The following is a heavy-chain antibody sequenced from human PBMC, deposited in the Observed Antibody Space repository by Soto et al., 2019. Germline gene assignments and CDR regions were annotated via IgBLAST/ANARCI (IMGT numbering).Heavy chain of an antibody. Sequence: SETLSLTCTVSGGSISSFDWNWIRQPPGKGLEWIGYISYSGSTNYNPSLKSRVTISVDTSKNQFSLKLSSVTATDTAVYYCARQDSSGYGFDYWGQGTLVTVSS. V-gene: IGHV4-59*08. CDR2: ISYSGST. J-gene: IGHJ4*02. CDR1: GGSISSFD. D-gene: IGHD3-22*01. CDR3: ARQDSSGYGFDY.